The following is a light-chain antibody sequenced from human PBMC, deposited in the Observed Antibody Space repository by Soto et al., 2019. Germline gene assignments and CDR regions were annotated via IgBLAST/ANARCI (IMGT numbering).Light chain of an antibody. J-gene: IGLJ2*01. CDR2: AVS. CDR3: SSYTSSSTLV. Sequence: QSALTQPASVSGSPGQSITISCTGTSSDVGGYNYVSWYQQHPGKAPKLMIYAVSTRPSGVSNRFSGSKSGNTASLTISGLQAEDEADYYCSSYTSSSTLVFGGGTKRTVL. V-gene: IGLV2-14*01. CDR1: SSDVGGYNY.